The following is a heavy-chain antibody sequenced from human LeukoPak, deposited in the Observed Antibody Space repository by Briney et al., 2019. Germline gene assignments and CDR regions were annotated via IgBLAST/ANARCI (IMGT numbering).Heavy chain of an antibody. CDR3: ARTYDRSGYPFDY. V-gene: IGHV4-59*01. Sequence: SETLSLTCTVSGGSISSYYWSWIRQPPGKGLEWIGYIYYSGSTNYNPSLKSRVTISVDTSKNQFSLKLSSVTAADTAVYYCARTYDRSGYPFDYWGQGTLVTVSS. CDR1: GGSISSYY. J-gene: IGHJ4*02. CDR2: IYYSGST. D-gene: IGHD3-22*01.